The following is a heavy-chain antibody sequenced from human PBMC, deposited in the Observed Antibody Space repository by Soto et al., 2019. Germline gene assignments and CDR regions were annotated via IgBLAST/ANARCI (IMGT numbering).Heavy chain of an antibody. J-gene: IGHJ4*02. V-gene: IGHV4-59*01. D-gene: IGHD5-12*01. CDR3: ASYSGYDRRLDY. Sequence: SLTCTVSGGSISSYYWSWIRQPPGKGLEWIGYIYYSGSTNYNPSLKSRVTISVDTSKNQFSLKLSSVTAADTAVYYCASYSGYDRRLDYWGQGTLVTVSS. CDR1: GGSISSYY. CDR2: IYYSGST.